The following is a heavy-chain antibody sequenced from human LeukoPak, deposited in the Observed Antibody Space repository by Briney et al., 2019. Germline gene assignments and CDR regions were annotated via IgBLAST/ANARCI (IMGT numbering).Heavy chain of an antibody. CDR1: GFTFSSYA. CDR3: AKYYYDSSGSRHFDY. CDR2: ISDSGGGT. V-gene: IGHV3-23*01. J-gene: IGHJ4*02. D-gene: IGHD3-22*01. Sequence: GGSLRLSCAASGFTFSSYAMSWVRQAPGAGLEWVSAISDSGGGTYYAASVRGRFTISRDNSKNTLHLQMNSLRAEDTAVYYCAKYYYDSSGSRHFDYWGQGTLVTVSS.